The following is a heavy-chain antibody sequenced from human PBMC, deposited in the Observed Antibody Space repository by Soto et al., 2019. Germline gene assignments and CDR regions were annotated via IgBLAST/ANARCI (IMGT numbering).Heavy chain of an antibody. V-gene: IGHV3-11*01. J-gene: IGHJ6*02. CDR2: ISSSGSTI. CDR1: GFTFSDYY. CDR3: ARARMVRGVRSYYYYGMDV. D-gene: IGHD3-10*01. Sequence: PGGSLRLSCAASGFTFSDYYMSWIRQAPGKGLEWVSYISSSGSTIYYADSVNGRFTISRDNAKNSLYLQMNSLRAEDTAVYYCARARMVRGVRSYYYYGMDVWGQGTTVTVSS.